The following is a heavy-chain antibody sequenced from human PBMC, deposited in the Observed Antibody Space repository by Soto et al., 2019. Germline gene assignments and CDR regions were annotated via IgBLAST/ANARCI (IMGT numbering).Heavy chain of an antibody. CDR1: VVSIISSNFY. J-gene: IGHJ5*02. D-gene: IGHD4-17*01. Sequence: SETLSLTCTVSVVSIISSNFYCGWIRQPPWKGLEWIGSVEYGGSTYDNPSLKSRVTLSADTSKNQFSLKLTSVTAADTAIYYCARHVRGAVTMNWFDPWGHGTLVTVSS. CDR2: VEYGGST. CDR3: ARHVRGAVTMNWFDP. V-gene: IGHV4-39*01.